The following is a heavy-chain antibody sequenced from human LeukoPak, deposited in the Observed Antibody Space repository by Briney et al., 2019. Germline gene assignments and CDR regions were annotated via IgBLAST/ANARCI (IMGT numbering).Heavy chain of an antibody. CDR2: IIPILGIA. CDR1: GGTFSSYA. V-gene: IGHV1-69*04. CDR3: ARVVSGSGYSIY. Sequence: SVKVSCKASGGTFSSYAISWVRQAPEQGLEWMGRIIPILGIANYAQKFQGRVTITADKSTSTAYMELRSLRSDDTAVYYCARVVSGSGYSIYWGQGTTVTVSS. D-gene: IGHD3-22*01. J-gene: IGHJ6*02.